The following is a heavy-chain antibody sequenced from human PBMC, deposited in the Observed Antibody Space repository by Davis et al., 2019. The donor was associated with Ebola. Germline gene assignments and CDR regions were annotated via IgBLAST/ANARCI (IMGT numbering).Heavy chain of an antibody. CDR3: ARDRQILDYYYYGMDV. CDR1: GGSISSYY. J-gene: IGHJ6*02. V-gene: IGHV4-59*01. Sequence: SETLSLTCTVSGGSISSYYWSWIRQPPGKGLEWIGCIYYSGSTNYNPSLKSRVTISVDTSKNQFSLKLSSVTAADTAVYYCARDRQILDYYYYGMDVWGQGTTVTVSS. CDR2: IYYSGST.